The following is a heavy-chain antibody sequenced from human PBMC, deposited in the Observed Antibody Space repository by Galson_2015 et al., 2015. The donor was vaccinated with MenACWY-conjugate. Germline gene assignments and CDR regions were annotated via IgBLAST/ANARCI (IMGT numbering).Heavy chain of an antibody. CDR2: LNTDGSDT. J-gene: IGHJ4*02. V-gene: IGHV3-74*01. D-gene: IGHD5-18*01. CDR3: ARDGATVMVPDLDY. CDR1: GFTFSNHW. Sequence: SLRLSCAASGFTFSNHWMHWVRQAPGKGLVWVSRLNTDGSDTNYADSVKGRFTISRDNAKNTLYLQMNSLRAEDTAVYFCARDGATVMVPDLDYWGQGTLVTVSS.